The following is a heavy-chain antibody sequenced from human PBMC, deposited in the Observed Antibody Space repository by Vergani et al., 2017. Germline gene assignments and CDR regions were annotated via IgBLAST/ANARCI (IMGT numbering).Heavy chain of an antibody. CDR3: ARLGNSILVGATNFDY. CDR1: GYSFTSYW. Sequence: EVQLVQSGAEVKKPGESLKISCKGSGYSFTSYWIGWVRQMPGKGLEWMGIIYPGDSDTRYSPSFQGQVTIAADKSISTAYLQWSSLKAADTAMYYCARLGNSILVGATNFDYWGQGTLVTVSS. V-gene: IGHV5-51*01. CDR2: IYPGDSDT. D-gene: IGHD1-26*01. J-gene: IGHJ4*02.